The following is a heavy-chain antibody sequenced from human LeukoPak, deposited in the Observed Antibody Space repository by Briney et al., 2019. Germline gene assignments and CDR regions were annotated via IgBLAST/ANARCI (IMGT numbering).Heavy chain of an antibody. Sequence: ASVKVSCKASGYTFTSYGISWVRQAPGQGLEWMGLISAYNGNTNYAQKLQGRVTMTTDTSTSTAYMELRSLRSDDTAVYYCARRNYYGSGSYSLSWYFDLWGRGTLVTVSS. D-gene: IGHD3-10*01. V-gene: IGHV1-18*01. CDR2: ISAYNGNT. CDR3: ARRNYYGSGSYSLSWYFDL. J-gene: IGHJ2*01. CDR1: GYTFTSYG.